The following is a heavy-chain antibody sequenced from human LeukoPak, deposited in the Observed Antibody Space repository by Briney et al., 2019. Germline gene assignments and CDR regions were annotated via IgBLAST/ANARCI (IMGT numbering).Heavy chain of an antibody. J-gene: IGHJ4*02. CDR1: GGTFSSYA. CDR2: IIPIFGAA. V-gene: IGHV1-69*01. D-gene: IGHD6-6*01. Sequence: ASVKVSCKASGGTFSSYAISWVRQAPGQGLEWMGGIIPIFGAANYAQKFQGRVTITADESTSTAYMELRSLRSEDTAVYYCAREYSSSSVDYWGQGTLVTVSS. CDR3: AREYSSSSVDY.